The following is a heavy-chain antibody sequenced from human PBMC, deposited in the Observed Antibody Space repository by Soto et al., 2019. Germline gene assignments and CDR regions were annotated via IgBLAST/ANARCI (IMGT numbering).Heavy chain of an antibody. Sequence: GGSLRLSCAASGFTVSSNYMSWVRQAPGKGLEWVSVIYSGGSTYYADSEKGRFTISRDNSKNTLYLQMNSLRAEDTAVYYCARGPTRQLWLATWGQGTLVNVSS. J-gene: IGHJ5*02. CDR2: IYSGGST. CDR1: GFTVSSNY. V-gene: IGHV3-66*01. CDR3: ARGPTRQLWLAT. D-gene: IGHD5-18*01.